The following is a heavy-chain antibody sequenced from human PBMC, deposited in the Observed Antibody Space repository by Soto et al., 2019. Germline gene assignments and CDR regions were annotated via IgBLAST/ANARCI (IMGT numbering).Heavy chain of an antibody. J-gene: IGHJ6*02. CDR1: GFTFSSYG. CDR3: AKDSSGWYLNSYYYYGMDF. V-gene: IGHV3-30*18. CDR2: ISYDGSNK. D-gene: IGHD6-19*01. Sequence: PGGSLRLSCAASGFTFSSYGMHWVRQAPGKGLEWVAVISYDGSNKYYADSVKGRFTISRDNSKNTLYLQMNSLRAEDTAVYYCAKDSSGWYLNSYYYYGMDFWGQGATVTVS.